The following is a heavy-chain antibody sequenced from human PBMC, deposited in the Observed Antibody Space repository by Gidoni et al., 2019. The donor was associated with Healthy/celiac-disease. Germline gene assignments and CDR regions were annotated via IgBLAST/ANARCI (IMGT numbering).Heavy chain of an antibody. CDR3: ARGSWPAIVVVPAASYYFDY. CDR1: GFTFSSYA. Sequence: EVQLVESGGGLVQPGGSLRLSCAASGFTFSSYAMHWVRQAPGKGLEYVSAISSNGGSTYYANSVKGRFTISRDNSKNTLYLQMGSLRAEDMAVYYCARGSWPAIVVVPAASYYFDYWGQGTLVTVSS. J-gene: IGHJ4*02. V-gene: IGHV3-64*01. CDR2: ISSNGGST. D-gene: IGHD2-2*01.